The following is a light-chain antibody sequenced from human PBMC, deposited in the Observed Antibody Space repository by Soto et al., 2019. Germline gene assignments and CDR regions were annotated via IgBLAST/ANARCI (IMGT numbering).Light chain of an antibody. CDR3: QHYSSWPFT. V-gene: IGKV3-15*01. J-gene: IGKJ3*01. CDR2: GES. Sequence: EIVLTQSPATLSVFPGEKATLSCGASQSVSNNLAWYHQKPGQAPRPLIYGESTRATGVPARFSGSGSGTEFTLTISSLQSEDSAIYYCQHYSSWPFTFGPGTKVAIE. CDR1: QSVSNN.